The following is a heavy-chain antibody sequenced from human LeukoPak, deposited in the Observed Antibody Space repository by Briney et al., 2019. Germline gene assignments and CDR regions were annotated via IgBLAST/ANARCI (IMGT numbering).Heavy chain of an antibody. CDR2: MNPNSGNT. CDR3: ARGPEGIVVEVWIDP. D-gene: IGHD2-2*01. Sequence: SSVKVSCKASGYTFTSYDINWVRQAPGQGLEWMGWMNPNSGNTDYAQKFQGRDTMTRNTSISTAYMELSSLRSEDTAVYYCARGPEGIVVEVWIDPWGQGTLVTVSS. V-gene: IGHV1-8*01. CDR1: GYTFTSYD. J-gene: IGHJ5*02.